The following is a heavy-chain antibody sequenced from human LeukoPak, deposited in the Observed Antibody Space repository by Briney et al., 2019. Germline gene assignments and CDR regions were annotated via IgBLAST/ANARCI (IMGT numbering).Heavy chain of an antibody. J-gene: IGHJ4*02. CDR2: INSDGSST. Sequence: GGSLRLSCAASGFTFSSYWMHWVRQAPGKGLVWVSRINSDGSSTNYADSVKGRFTISRDNSKNTLYPQMNSLRAEDTAVYYCATSLAVVAATSYFDYWGQGTLVTVSS. V-gene: IGHV3-74*01. D-gene: IGHD2-15*01. CDR1: GFTFSSYW. CDR3: ATSLAVVAATSYFDY.